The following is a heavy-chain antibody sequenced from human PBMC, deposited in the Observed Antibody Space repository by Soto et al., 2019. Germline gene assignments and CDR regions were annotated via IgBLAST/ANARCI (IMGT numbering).Heavy chain of an antibody. J-gene: IGHJ4*02. D-gene: IGHD1-26*01. Sequence: QLQLQESGPGLVKPSETLSLTCTVSVGSISSSSYYWGWIRQPPGKGLEWIGSIYYSGSTYYNPSLTSRVTISVDTSQNHFSLQLSSVTAADTAVYYCARISGSYKYYFDYRGQGALVTVSS. V-gene: IGHV4-39*02. CDR2: IYYSGST. CDR3: ARISGSYKYYFDY. CDR1: VGSISSSSYY.